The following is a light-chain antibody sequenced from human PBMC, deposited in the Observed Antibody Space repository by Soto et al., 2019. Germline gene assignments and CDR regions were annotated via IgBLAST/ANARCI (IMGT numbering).Light chain of an antibody. CDR3: SSYTTNITPVV. J-gene: IGLJ2*01. Sequence: QSALTQPACVSGSPGQSITISCTGTSGDIGGYNYVSWYQQHPGKAPKLLISEVTNRPSGVSNRFSGSKSGNTASLTISGLQAEDEADYYCSSYTTNITPVVFGGGTKLTVL. CDR2: EVT. CDR1: SGDIGGYNY. V-gene: IGLV2-14*01.